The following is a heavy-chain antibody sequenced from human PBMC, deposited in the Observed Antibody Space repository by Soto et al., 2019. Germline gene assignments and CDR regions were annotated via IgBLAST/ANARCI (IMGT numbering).Heavy chain of an antibody. V-gene: IGHV3-66*01. J-gene: IGHJ6*02. D-gene: IGHD7-27*01. Sequence: EVQVVESGGGLVQPGGSLRLSCAASGFTVSSNYMSWVRQTPGKGLEWVSLIYSGGAIVYADSVMGRFTVSRDNSRNTLVLQMNSLRAEDTGVYFCARDFGWAATGYYGMDVWGQGTTVTVSS. CDR2: IYSGGAI. CDR1: GFTVSSNY. CDR3: ARDFGWAATGYYGMDV.